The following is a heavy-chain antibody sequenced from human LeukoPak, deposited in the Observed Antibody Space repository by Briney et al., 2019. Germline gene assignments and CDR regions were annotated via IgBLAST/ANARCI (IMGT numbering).Heavy chain of an antibody. CDR2: INPSGGST. J-gene: IGHJ3*02. CDR3: ARGYRYNWNDLSWFGDAFDI. D-gene: IGHD1-20*01. Sequence: ASVTVSCKASGYTFTSYYMHWVRQAPGQGLEWMGIINPSGGSTSYAQKFQGRVTMTRDTSTSTVYMELSSLRSEDTAVYYCARGYRYNWNDLSWFGDAFDIWGQGTMVTVSS. V-gene: IGHV1-46*01. CDR1: GYTFTSYY.